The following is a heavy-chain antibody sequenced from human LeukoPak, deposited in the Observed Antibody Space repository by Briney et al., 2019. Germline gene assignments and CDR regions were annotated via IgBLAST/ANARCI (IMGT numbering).Heavy chain of an antibody. D-gene: IGHD4-23*01. J-gene: IGHJ3*02. CDR2: IGTAGDT. V-gene: IGHV3-13*01. Sequence: PGGSLRLSCAASGFTFSSYDMHWVRQATGKGLEWVSAIGTAGDTYYPGSVKGRFTISRENAKNSLYLQMNSLRAGDTAVYYCARAFGGNLNDAFDIWGQGTMVTVSS. CDR3: ARAFGGNLNDAFDI. CDR1: GFTFSSYD.